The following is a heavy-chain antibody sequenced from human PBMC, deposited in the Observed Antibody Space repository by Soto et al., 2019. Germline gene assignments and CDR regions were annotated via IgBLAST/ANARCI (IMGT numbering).Heavy chain of an antibody. J-gene: IGHJ5*01. V-gene: IGHV3-73*01. CDR2: IRTKTNDYGT. CDR1: GLSFSDSA. D-gene: IGHD2-21*02. CDR3: TRPDSASYCVVDCYLYSWFYS. Sequence: PGGSLRLSCAASGLSFSDSAMHWVRQAPGKGLEWVGRIRTKTNDYGTRYGVSVKGRFTISRDDSKNTVYLQMNNVKAEDTAVYYCTRPDSASYCVVDCYLYSWFYSLGQGAVVTVSS.